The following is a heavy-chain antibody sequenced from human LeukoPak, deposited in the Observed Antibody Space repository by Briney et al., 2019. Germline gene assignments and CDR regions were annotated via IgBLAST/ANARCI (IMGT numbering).Heavy chain of an antibody. CDR3: AKDRGDYDILTGFDY. Sequence: GVALRLSCAASGFTFDQYAMHWVRQAPGRGLEWVSLISVDGGSTYYADSVKGRFTISRDNSKNSLYLPMNSLRTEDTALYYCAKDRGDYDILTGFDYWGQGTLVTVSS. CDR1: GFTFDQYA. CDR2: ISVDGGST. D-gene: IGHD3-9*01. J-gene: IGHJ4*02. V-gene: IGHV3-43*02.